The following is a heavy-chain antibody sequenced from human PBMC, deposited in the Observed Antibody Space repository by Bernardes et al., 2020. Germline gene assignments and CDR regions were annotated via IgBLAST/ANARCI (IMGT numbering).Heavy chain of an antibody. D-gene: IGHD3-22*01. Sequence: SVKVSCKASGGTFSSYAISWVRQAPGQGLEWMGGIIPIFGTANYAQKFQGRVTITADESTSTAYMELSSLRSEDTAVYYCARDMSYYDSSGSIRGAFDIWGQGTMVTVSS. CDR2: IIPIFGTA. V-gene: IGHV1-69*13. CDR3: ARDMSYYDSSGSIRGAFDI. J-gene: IGHJ3*02. CDR1: GGTFSSYA.